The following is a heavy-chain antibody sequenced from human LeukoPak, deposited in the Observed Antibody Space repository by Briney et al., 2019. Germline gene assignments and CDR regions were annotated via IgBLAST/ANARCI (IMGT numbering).Heavy chain of an antibody. CDR1: GFTFSDYY. V-gene: IGHV3-11*01. CDR2: ISSSGSTI. D-gene: IGHD3-22*01. J-gene: IGHJ6*02. CDR3: ARVEFDYYDSSGPRAYYYGMDV. Sequence: GGSLRLSCAASGFTFSDYYMSWIRQAPGKGLEWVSYISSSGSTIYYADSVKGRFTISRDNAKNSLYLQMNSLRAEDTAVYYCARVEFDYYDSSGPRAYYYGMDVWGQGTTVTVS.